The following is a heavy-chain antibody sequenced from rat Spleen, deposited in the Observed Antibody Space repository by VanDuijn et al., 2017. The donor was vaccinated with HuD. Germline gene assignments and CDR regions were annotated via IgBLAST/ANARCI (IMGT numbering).Heavy chain of an antibody. Sequence: EVQLQESGPGLVKPSQSLSLTCSVTGYSITSSYRWNWIRKFPGNKLEWMGYINSAGSTNYNPSLKSRISITRDTSKNQFFLQVNSVTTEDTATYYCARGGYDGTYYYGWFAYWGQGTLVTVSS. V-gene: IGHV3-3*01. CDR1: GYSITSSYR. D-gene: IGHD1-12*02. CDR3: ARGGYDGTYYYGWFAY. CDR2: INSAGST. J-gene: IGHJ3*01.